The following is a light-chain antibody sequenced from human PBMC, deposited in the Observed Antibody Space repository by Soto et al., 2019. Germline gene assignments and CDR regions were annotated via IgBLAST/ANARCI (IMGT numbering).Light chain of an antibody. CDR3: QQYEKWPPSIT. J-gene: IGKJ5*01. CDR2: GTS. CDR1: QPLNNN. Sequence: SLSFSSGGRGALSCRGGQPLNNNVAWYQHKPGQAPRLLIYGTSTRATGISARFSGGGSGTEFTLTISSLQSEDFAVYYCQQYEKWPPSITFGQGTRLEIK. V-gene: IGKV3-15*01.